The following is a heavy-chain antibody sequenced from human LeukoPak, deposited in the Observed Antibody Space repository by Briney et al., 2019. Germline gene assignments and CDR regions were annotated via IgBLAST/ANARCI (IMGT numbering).Heavy chain of an antibody. J-gene: IGHJ6*03. D-gene: IGHD3-10*01. CDR3: AKDKYYGSGSFGYMDV. CDR2: ISWNSGSI. Sequence: PGGSLRLSCAASGFTFDDYAMHWVRQAPGKGLEWVSGISWNSGSIGYADSVKGRFTISRDNAKNSLYLQMNSLRAEDTALYYCAKDKYYGSGSFGYMDVWGKGTTVTVSS. CDR1: GFTFDDYA. V-gene: IGHV3-9*01.